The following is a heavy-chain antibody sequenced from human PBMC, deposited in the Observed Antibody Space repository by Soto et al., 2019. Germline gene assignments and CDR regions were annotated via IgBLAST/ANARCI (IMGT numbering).Heavy chain of an antibody. V-gene: IGHV3-15*07. CDR1: GFTFSNAW. CDR3: TTTTYYSDSRVFDY. Sequence: GGSLRLSCAASGFTFSNAWMNWVRQAPGKGLEWVGRIKTKTDGGTIDFAAPVKGRFTISRDDSRNTLYLQINSLKTEDTAVYYCTTTTYYSDSRVFDYWGQGTLVTVSS. D-gene: IGHD3-22*01. CDR2: IKTKTDGGTI. J-gene: IGHJ4*02.